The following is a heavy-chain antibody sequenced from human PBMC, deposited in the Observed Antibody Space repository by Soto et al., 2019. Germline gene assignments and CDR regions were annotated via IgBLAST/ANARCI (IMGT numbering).Heavy chain of an antibody. CDR2: IYHSGST. J-gene: IGHJ4*02. CDR1: GGSISRSNW. Sequence: SETLSLTCAVSGGSISRSNWWSWVRLPPGKGLEWIGEIYHSGSTNYNPSLKSRVTISVDKSKNQFSLKLSSLTAADTAVYYCARSITFDWLFFDNWGQGSLVTVSS. D-gene: IGHD3-9*01. V-gene: IGHV4-4*02. CDR3: ARSITFDWLFFDN.